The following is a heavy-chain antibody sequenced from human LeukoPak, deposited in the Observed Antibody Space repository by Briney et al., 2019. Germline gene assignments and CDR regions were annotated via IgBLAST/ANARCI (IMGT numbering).Heavy chain of an antibody. Sequence: RGSLRLSCAASGFTFSSYSMNWVRQAPGKGLEWVSSISSSSSYIYYADSVKGRFTISRDNAKNSLYLQMNSLRAEDTAVYYCARGYYDILTGYSPDFDYWGQGTLVTVSS. CDR3: ARGYYDILTGYSPDFDY. CDR1: GFTFSSYS. J-gene: IGHJ4*02. CDR2: ISSSSSYI. V-gene: IGHV3-21*01. D-gene: IGHD3-9*01.